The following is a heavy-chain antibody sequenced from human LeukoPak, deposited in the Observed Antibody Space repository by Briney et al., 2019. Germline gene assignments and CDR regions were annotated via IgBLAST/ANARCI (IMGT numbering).Heavy chain of an antibody. Sequence: GRSLRLSCAASGFTFSSYAMHWIRQAPGKGLEWVANIKQDGSEKYYVDSVKGRFTISRDNAKNSLYLQMNSLRAEDTAVYYCAQGAGAFGYWGQGTLVTVSS. J-gene: IGHJ4*02. D-gene: IGHD3-10*01. CDR3: AQGAGAFGY. CDR2: IKQDGSEK. V-gene: IGHV3-7*03. CDR1: GFTFSSYA.